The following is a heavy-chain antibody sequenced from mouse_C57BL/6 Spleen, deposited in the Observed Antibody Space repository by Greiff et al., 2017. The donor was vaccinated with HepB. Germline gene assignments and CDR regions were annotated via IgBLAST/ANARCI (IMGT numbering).Heavy chain of an antibody. Sequence: VQLQQPGAELVKPGASVKMSCKASGYTFTSYWITWVKQRPGQGLEWIGDIYPGSGSTNYNEKFKSKATLTVDTSSSTAYMQLSSLTSEDSAVYYCAREGYYDYVEGLDYWGQGTTLTVSS. CDR2: IYPGSGST. CDR3: AREGYYDYVEGLDY. D-gene: IGHD2-4*01. V-gene: IGHV1-55*01. J-gene: IGHJ2*01. CDR1: GYTFTSYW.